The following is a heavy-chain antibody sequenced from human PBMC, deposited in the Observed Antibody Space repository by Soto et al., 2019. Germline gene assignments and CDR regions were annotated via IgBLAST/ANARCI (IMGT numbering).Heavy chain of an antibody. CDR2: IYYSGST. CDR3: AINTYYYDSSGLRFDY. J-gene: IGHJ4*02. D-gene: IGHD3-22*01. V-gene: IGHV4-59*08. Sequence: SETLSLTCTVSGGSISSYYWSWIRQPPGKGLEWIGYIYYSGSTNYNPSLKSRVTISVDTSKNQFSLKLSSVTAADTAVYYCAINTYYYDSSGLRFDYWGQGTLVTVSS. CDR1: GGSISSYY.